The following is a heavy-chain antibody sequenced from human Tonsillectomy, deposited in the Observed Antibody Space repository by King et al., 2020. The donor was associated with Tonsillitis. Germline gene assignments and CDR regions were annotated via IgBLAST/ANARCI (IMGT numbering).Heavy chain of an antibody. CDR2: ISGSGGST. CDR3: AVHITMIVVVVTTSGVY. D-gene: IGHD3-22*01. Sequence: VQLVESGGGLVQPGGSLRLSCAASGFTFSSYAMSWVRQAPGKGLEWVSAISGSGGSTYYADSVKGRFTISRDNSKNTLYLQMNSLRAEDTAVYYCAVHITMIVVVVTTSGVYWGQRALVTLSS. V-gene: IGHV3-23*04. J-gene: IGHJ4*02. CDR1: GFTFSSYA.